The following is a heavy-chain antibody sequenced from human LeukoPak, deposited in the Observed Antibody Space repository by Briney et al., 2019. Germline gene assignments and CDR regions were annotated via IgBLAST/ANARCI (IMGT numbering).Heavy chain of an antibody. J-gene: IGHJ4*02. V-gene: IGHV1-2*02. Sequence: GASVKVSCKASGYTFTGYYMHWVRQAPGQGLEWMGWINPNSGGTNYAQKFQGRVTMTRDTSISTAYMELSRLRSDDTAVYYCARDRYCGGDCYSDYWGQGTLVTVSS. D-gene: IGHD2-21*02. CDR2: INPNSGGT. CDR3: ARDRYCGGDCYSDY. CDR1: GYTFTGYY.